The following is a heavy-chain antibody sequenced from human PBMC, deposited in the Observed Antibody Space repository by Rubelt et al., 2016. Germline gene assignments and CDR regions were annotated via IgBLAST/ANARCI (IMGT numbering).Heavy chain of an antibody. J-gene: IGHJ4*02. D-gene: IGHD1-26*01. Sequence: VRQAPGRGLEWLSYISFSGDTMYYADSVKGRFTISRDNAKNSLYLQMNSLGAEDTAVYYCARSGPYTGSYEGRADYWGQGTLVTVSS. CDR3: ARSGPYTGSYEGRADY. V-gene: IGHV3-11*01. CDR2: ISFSGDTM.